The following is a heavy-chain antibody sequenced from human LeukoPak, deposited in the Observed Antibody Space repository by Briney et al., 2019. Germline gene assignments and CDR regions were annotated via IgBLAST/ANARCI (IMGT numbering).Heavy chain of an antibody. CDR2: IYHSGST. J-gene: IGHJ6*03. CDR3: ARSTGCSSTSCYADYYYYYMDV. Sequence: SETLSLTCTVSGGSISSSNYYWGWIRQPPGKGLEWIGNIYHSGSTYYNPSLKSRVSISIDTSKNQFSLKLSSVTAADTAVYYCARSTGCSSTSCYADYYYYYMDVWGKGTTVTISS. CDR1: GGSISSSNYY. V-gene: IGHV4-39*07. D-gene: IGHD2-2*01.